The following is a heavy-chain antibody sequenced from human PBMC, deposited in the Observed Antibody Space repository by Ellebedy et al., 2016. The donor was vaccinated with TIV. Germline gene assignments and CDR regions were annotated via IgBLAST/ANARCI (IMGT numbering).Heavy chain of an antibody. J-gene: IGHJ5*02. Sequence: MPSETLSLTCTVSGGSISSYYWSWIRQPPGKGLEWIGYIYYSGSTNYNPSLKSRVTISVDTSKNQFSLKLSSVTAADTAVYYCARLRFLAGWFDPWGQGTLVTVSS. CDR3: ARLRFLAGWFDP. CDR1: GGSISSYY. V-gene: IGHV4-59*08. D-gene: IGHD3-3*01. CDR2: IYYSGST.